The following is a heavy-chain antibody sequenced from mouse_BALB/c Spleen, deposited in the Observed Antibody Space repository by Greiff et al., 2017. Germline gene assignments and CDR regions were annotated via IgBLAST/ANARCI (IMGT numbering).Heavy chain of an antibody. D-gene: IGHD2-3*01. CDR2: ISSGCGNT. CDR3: ARYDGYYCWFAY. Sequence: VQSGGGLVKPGGSLKLSCAASGFTFSSYTMSWVRQTPEKGLEWVATISSGCGNTDYPDSVKGRFTISRDNAKNNLYLQMSSLRSEDTALYYCARYDGYYCWFAYWGQGTLVTVSA. J-gene: IGHJ3*01. CDR1: GFTFSSYT. V-gene: IGHV5-9*03.